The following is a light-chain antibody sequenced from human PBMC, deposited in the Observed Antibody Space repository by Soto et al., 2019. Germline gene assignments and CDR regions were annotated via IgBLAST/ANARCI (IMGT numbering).Light chain of an antibody. CDR2: EVS. V-gene: IGLV2-18*02. CDR1: SSDVGSYNR. Sequence: QSVLTQPPSVSGSPGQSVTISCTGTSSDVGSYNRVSWYQQPPGTAPKLMIYEVSNRPSGVPDRFSGSKSGNTASLTISGLQAEDEADYYCSSYTSSSYLVFGGGTKLTVL. J-gene: IGLJ2*01. CDR3: SSYTSSSYLV.